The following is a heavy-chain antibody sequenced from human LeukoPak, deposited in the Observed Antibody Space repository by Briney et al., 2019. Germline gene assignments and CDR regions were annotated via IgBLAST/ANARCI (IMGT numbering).Heavy chain of an antibody. CDR2: IIPIFGTA. CDR1: GGTFISYA. V-gene: IGHV1-69*06. J-gene: IGHJ6*03. CDR3: ARAVPANPIKKLWFGESPLTNYYYYYMDV. D-gene: IGHD3-10*01. Sequence: ASVKVSCKASGGTFISYAISWVRQAPGQGLEWMGGIIPIFGTANYAQKFQGRVTITAGKSTSTAYMELSSLRSEDTAVYYCARAVPANPIKKLWFGESPLTNYYYYYMDVWGKGTTVTVSS.